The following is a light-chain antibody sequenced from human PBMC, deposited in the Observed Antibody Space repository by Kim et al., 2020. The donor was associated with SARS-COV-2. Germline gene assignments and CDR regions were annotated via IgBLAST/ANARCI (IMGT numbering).Light chain of an antibody. Sequence: GQSITISCSGTSSDVGGYNYVSWYQHHPGKAPKLMIYDVNKRPSGVSSRFSGSKSGNTASLTISGLQAEDEADYYCSSYTSSTTSVFGGGTKVTVL. CDR2: DVN. CDR1: SSDVGGYNY. CDR3: SSYTSSTTSV. V-gene: IGLV2-14*03. J-gene: IGLJ2*01.